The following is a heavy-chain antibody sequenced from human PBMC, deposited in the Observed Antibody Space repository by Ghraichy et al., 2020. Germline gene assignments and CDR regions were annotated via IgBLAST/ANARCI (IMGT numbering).Heavy chain of an antibody. CDR2: IYYSGST. J-gene: IGHJ4*02. V-gene: IGHV4-59*01. CDR1: GGSISSYY. CDR3: ARGTIGVDIVATPYFDY. Sequence: GSLRLSCTVSGGSISSYYWSWIRQPPGKGLEWIGYIYYSGSTNYNPSLKSRVTISVDTSKNQFSLKLSSVTAADTAVYYCARGTIGVDIVATPYFDYWGQGTLVTVSS. D-gene: IGHD5-12*01.